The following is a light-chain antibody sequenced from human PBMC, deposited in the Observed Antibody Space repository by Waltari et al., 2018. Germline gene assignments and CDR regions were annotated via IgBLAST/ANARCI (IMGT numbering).Light chain of an antibody. CDR2: AAS. Sequence: DIQMTQSPSSLSASVGYRVTITFRASQSISSYLNWYQQKPGKAPKLLVYAASSLQSGVPSRFSGSGSGTDFTLTISSLQPEDFATYYCQQSYSTPPMYTFGQGTKLEIK. J-gene: IGKJ2*01. CDR3: QQSYSTPPMYT. V-gene: IGKV1-39*01. CDR1: QSISSY.